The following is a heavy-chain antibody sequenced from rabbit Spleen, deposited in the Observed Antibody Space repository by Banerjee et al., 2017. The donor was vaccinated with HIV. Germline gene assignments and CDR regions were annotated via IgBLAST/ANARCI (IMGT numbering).Heavy chain of an antibody. CDR2: SYAGSSGST. D-gene: IGHD8-1*01. Sequence: QSLEESGGGLVKPGASLTLTCKASGFSFNSGYDMCWVRQAPGKGLEWIACSYAGSSGSTYYASWAKGRFTISKTSSTTVTLQMTSLTAADTATWFCVRGAYAGSSAPYYFALWGQGTLVTVS. CDR1: GFSFNSGYD. CDR3: VRGAYAGSSAPYYFAL. V-gene: IGHV1S40*01. J-gene: IGHJ4*01.